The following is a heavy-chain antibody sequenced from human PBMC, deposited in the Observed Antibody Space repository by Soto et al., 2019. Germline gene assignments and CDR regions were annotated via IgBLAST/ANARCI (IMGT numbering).Heavy chain of an antibody. V-gene: IGHV3-23*01. J-gene: IGHJ4*02. D-gene: IGHD1-26*01. CDR3: SKWRVVGVTTCPDF. CDR1: GFTFSNFA. Sequence: EVQLLESGGGLVQPGGSLRLSCAASGFTFSNFAMSWYSQAPGKGLEWVSVINGNGRSKYHADSVQGRFTISRDNSKNALYLQMNSLRAGDTALYYCSKWRVVGVTTCPDFWGQGTLVTVSS. CDR2: INGNGRSK.